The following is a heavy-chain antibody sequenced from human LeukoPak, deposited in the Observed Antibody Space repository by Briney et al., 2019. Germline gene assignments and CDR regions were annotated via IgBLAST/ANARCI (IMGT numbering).Heavy chain of an antibody. CDR2: IYYSGST. CDR3: ARRGYGLFDY. Sequence: SQTLSLTCAVSGGSISSGGYDWSWIRQHPGKGLEWIGYIYYSGSTYYNPSLKSRVTISVDTSKNQFSLKLSSVTAADTAVYYCARRGYGLFDYWGQGTLVTVSS. J-gene: IGHJ4*02. CDR1: GGSISSGGYD. V-gene: IGHV4-31*11. D-gene: IGHD5-18*01.